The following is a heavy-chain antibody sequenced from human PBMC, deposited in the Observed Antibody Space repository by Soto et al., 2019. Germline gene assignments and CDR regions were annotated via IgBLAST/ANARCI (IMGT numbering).Heavy chain of an antibody. J-gene: IGHJ5*02. CDR3: ARDRVRYSSSWYGERWFDP. D-gene: IGHD6-13*01. V-gene: IGHV4-59*01. CDR1: GGSISSSY. CDR2: IYYSGNS. Sequence: QVQLQESGPGLVKPSETLSLTCTVSGGSISSSYWSWIRQPPGKGLEWIGYIYYSGNSNYNPSLKSRVTMSGETSKNQFSLKLSSVTAADTAVYYCARDRVRYSSSWYGERWFDPWGQGTLVTVSS.